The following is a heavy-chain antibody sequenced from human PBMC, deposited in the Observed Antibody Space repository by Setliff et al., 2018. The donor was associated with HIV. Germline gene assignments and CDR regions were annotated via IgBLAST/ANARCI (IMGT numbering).Heavy chain of an antibody. Sequence: PSETLSLTCAVSGASFVGDNHWSWIRQTPERGLEWIAYFMYTDIHYVNYLNYRNPSLASRLSISVVKSKNQFSLTLSSVTAADTAVYYCARARSDWYNVRPYYFDLWGQGTPVTVSS. CDR3: ARARSDWYNVRPYYFDL. D-gene: IGHD6-19*01. J-gene: IGHJ4*02. V-gene: IGHV4-30-4*01. CDR1: GASFVGDNH. CDR2: FMYTDIHYVNYLN.